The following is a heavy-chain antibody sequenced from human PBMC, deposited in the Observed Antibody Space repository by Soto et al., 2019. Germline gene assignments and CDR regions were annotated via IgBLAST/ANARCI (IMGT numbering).Heavy chain of an antibody. CDR1: GDFIGSGDYY. CDR2: IYKTGKT. D-gene: IGHD6-6*01. Sequence: QVHLQESGPGLLKPSQTLSLTCDVSGDFIGSGDYYWTWTRQPPGKGLEYIGYIYKTGKTYYNPSLKRRPSISLDTSKSQFLLRLTSVTAADTAMYYCARSLSSSSGYFDPWGQGTLVTVSS. CDR3: ARSLSSSSGYFDP. V-gene: IGHV4-30-4*01. J-gene: IGHJ5*02.